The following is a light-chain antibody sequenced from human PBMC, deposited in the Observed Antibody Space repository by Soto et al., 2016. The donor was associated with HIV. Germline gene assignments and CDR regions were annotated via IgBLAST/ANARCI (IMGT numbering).Light chain of an antibody. CDR3: NSRDSSGHHPGV. J-gene: IGLJ1*01. Sequence: SSELTQDPAVSVALGQTVTITCQGDSLRSYYASWYQQKPGQAPVLVISGNNNRPSGIPDRFSGSFSGHTASLTITGAQAEDDADYYCNSRDSSGHHPGVFGTGTKVTVL. V-gene: IGLV3-19*01. CDR2: GNN. CDR1: SLRSYY.